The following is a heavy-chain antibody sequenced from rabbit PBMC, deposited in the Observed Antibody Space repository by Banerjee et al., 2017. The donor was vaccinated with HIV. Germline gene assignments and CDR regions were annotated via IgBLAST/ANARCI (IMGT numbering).Heavy chain of an antibody. CDR3: ARGGWNDYVL. D-gene: IGHD6-1*01. J-gene: IGHJ4*01. Sequence: QEQLVESGGGLVQPEGSLTLTCKASGLDFSSSYWICWVRQAPGKGLEWIGCINTGSGSAYYASWVNGRFSISKTSSTTVTLQMTSLTVADTATYFCARGGWNDYVLWGPGTLV. V-gene: IGHV1S45*01. CDR2: INTGSGSA. CDR1: GLDFSSSYW.